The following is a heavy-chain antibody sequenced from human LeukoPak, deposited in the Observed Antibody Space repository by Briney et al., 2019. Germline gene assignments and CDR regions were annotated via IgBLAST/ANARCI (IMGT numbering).Heavy chain of an antibody. Sequence: GASVKVSCKASGYTFTSYDINWVRQATGRGLVWMGWMNPNSGNTGYAQKFQGRVTMTRNTSISTAYMELSSLRSEDTAVYYCARASRYCSSTSCYMLYYYYYMDVWGKGTTVTVSS. V-gene: IGHV1-8*01. J-gene: IGHJ6*03. D-gene: IGHD2-2*02. CDR3: ARASRYCSSTSCYMLYYYYYMDV. CDR2: MNPNSGNT. CDR1: GYTFTSYD.